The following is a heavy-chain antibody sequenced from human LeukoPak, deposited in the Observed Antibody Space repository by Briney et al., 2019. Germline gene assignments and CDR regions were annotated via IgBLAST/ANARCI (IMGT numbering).Heavy chain of an antibody. V-gene: IGHV1-69*04. CDR1: GGTFSSYA. J-gene: IGHJ4*02. Sequence: ASVKVFCKASGGTFSSYAISWVRQAPGQGLEWMGRIIPIFGIANYAQKFQGRVTITADKSTSTAYMELSSLRSEDTAVYYCARERGTYYYDSSGYYSWGQGTLVTVSS. CDR3: ARERGTYYYDSSGYYS. D-gene: IGHD3-22*01. CDR2: IIPIFGIA.